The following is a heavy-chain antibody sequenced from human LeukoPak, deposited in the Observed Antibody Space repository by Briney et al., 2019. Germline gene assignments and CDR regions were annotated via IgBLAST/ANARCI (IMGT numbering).Heavy chain of an antibody. CDR3: ARDFVRVTSFDY. V-gene: IGHV3-11*01. CDR1: GFTFSDCY. D-gene: IGHD2-21*02. Sequence: GGSLRLSCAASGFTFSDCYMSWIRQAPGKGLEWVSYISSSGSTIYYADSVKGRFTISRDNAKNSLYLQMNSLRAEDTAVYYCARDFVRVTSFDYWGQGTLVTVSS. CDR2: ISSSGSTI. J-gene: IGHJ4*02.